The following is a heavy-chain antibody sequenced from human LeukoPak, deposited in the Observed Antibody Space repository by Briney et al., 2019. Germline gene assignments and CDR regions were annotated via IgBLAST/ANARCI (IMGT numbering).Heavy chain of an antibody. J-gene: IGHJ5*02. D-gene: IGHD5-12*01. CDR2: IYHSGST. V-gene: IGHV4-4*02. CDR1: GGSISSSNL. Sequence: PSETLSLTCAVSGGSISSSNLWSWVRRPPGKGLEWIGEIYHSGSTNYNPSLKSRVTISVDKSKNQISLKLSSVTAADTAVYYCARSFRYSGYDYWFDPWGQGTQVTVSS. CDR3: ARSFRYSGYDYWFDP.